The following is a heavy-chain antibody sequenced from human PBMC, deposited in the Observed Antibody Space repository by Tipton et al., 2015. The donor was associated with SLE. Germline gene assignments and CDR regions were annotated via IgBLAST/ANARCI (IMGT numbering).Heavy chain of an antibody. CDR2: FYSSGNT. J-gene: IGHJ3*02. CDR1: GGSISSGTYY. CDR3: ARVAGWIEDAFDI. D-gene: IGHD2-2*03. V-gene: IGHV4-61*10. Sequence: TLSLTCIVSGGSISSGTYYWSWIRQPAGRGLELIGFFYSSGNTNHNPSLKSRVTISVDRSKNQFSLKLTSVTAADTAVYYCARVAGWIEDAFDIWGQGTMVTVSS.